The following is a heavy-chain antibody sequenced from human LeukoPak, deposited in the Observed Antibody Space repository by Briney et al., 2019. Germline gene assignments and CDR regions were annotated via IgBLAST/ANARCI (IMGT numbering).Heavy chain of an antibody. CDR2: IYYSGST. D-gene: IGHD5-24*01. V-gene: IGHV4-59*08. J-gene: IGHJ4*02. Sequence: SETLSLTCTVSGGSISSYYWSWIRQPPGKGLEWIGYIYYSGSTYYNPSLKSRVTISVDTSKNQFSLKLSSVTAADTAVYYCARAVRWLQFRREFGFDYWGQGTLVTVSS. CDR3: ARAVRWLQFRREFGFDY. CDR1: GGSISSYY.